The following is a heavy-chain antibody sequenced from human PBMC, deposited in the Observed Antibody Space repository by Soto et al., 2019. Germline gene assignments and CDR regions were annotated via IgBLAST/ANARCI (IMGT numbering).Heavy chain of an antibody. D-gene: IGHD1-7*01. V-gene: IGHV4-4*07. J-gene: IGHJ4*02. Sequence: SETLSLTCTVSGGSISSYHWSWIRQSAGKGLEWIGRIYTSGNTHYNPSLKSRVTVSIDTSKNQFFLTVNSVTAADSAVYYCARESGDNWDYEAYWGQGTLVTVSS. CDR3: ARESGDNWDYEAY. CDR1: GGSISSYH. CDR2: IYTSGNT.